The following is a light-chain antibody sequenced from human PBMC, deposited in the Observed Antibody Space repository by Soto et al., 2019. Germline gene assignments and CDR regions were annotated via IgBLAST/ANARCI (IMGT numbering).Light chain of an antibody. V-gene: IGKV3D-20*02. CDR2: DSS. CDR3: QQRSTWPT. CDR1: QSVSSSY. J-gene: IGKJ5*01. Sequence: EIVLTQSPGTLSLSPGERAPLSCRASQSVSSSYLAWYQQKPGQAPRLLIYDSSSRATGVPARFSGSGSGTDFTLTISSLEPEDFALYYCQQRSTWPTFGQGTRLEI.